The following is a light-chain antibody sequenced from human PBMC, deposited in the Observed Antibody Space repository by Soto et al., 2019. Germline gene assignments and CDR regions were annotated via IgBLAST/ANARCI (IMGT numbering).Light chain of an antibody. Sequence: EIVLTQSPGTLSLSPGERATLSCRASQSVSSSYLAWYQQKPGQAPRLLIYGASSRATGITDRFSGSGSGTDFTLTISRPEPEDFAVYYCQKYGSSLWTFGQGTTVEVK. CDR3: QKYGSSLWT. V-gene: IGKV3-20*01. CDR1: QSVSSSY. CDR2: GAS. J-gene: IGKJ1*01.